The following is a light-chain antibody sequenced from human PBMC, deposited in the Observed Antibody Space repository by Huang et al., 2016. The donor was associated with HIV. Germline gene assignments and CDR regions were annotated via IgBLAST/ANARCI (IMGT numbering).Light chain of an antibody. Sequence: DIQMTQSPSTLSASIGDRVTITCWASQSITSWLAWYQQKPGKAPKLLIYKASTLHSGVPSRFSGSGSGTDFTLTISSLQPDDFATYFCQQYITYPLTFGGGTQVEIK. V-gene: IGKV1-5*03. CDR3: QQYITYPLT. CDR2: KAS. J-gene: IGKJ4*01. CDR1: QSITSW.